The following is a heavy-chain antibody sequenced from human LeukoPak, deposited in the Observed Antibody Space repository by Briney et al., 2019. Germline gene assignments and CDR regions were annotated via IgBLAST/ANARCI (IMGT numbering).Heavy chain of an antibody. Sequence: GGSLRLSCAASGFTVSSNYISWVRQAPGKGLEWVSVIYSGGSTYYADSVKGRFTISRDNSKNTLYLQMNSLRAEDTAVYYCARAKLLDEGAFGYWGQGTLVTVSS. V-gene: IGHV3-66*01. CDR2: IYSGGST. J-gene: IGHJ4*02. CDR3: ARAKLLDEGAFGY. CDR1: GFTVSSNY. D-gene: IGHD1-26*01.